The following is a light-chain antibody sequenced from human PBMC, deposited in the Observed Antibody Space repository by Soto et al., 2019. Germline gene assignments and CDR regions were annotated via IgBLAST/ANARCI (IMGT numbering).Light chain of an antibody. Sequence: DIVMTQSPDSLAVSLGERATINCKSSQSVLYSSNNKNYLAWYQQKPGQPPQLLIYWASTRESGVPDRFSGTGSXXXFTLTISSLQAEDVAVYYCQQYYSTPPTFGGGTKVEIK. V-gene: IGKV4-1*01. CDR2: WAS. J-gene: IGKJ4*01. CDR3: QQYYSTPPT. CDR1: QSVLYSSNNKNY.